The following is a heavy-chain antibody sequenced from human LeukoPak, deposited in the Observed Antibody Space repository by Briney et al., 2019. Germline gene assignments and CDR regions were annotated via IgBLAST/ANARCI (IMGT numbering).Heavy chain of an antibody. D-gene: IGHD3-3*01. CDR1: GGTFSSYA. Sequence: ASVKVSCKASGGTFSSYAISWVRQAPGQGLEWMGGIIPIFGTANYAQKFQGRVTITADESTSTAYMELRSLRSDDTAVYYCARVRTGDTGAWRFLEWSSYYYYGMDVWGQGTTVTVSS. CDR2: IIPIFGTA. J-gene: IGHJ6*02. CDR3: ARVRTGDTGAWRFLEWSSYYYYGMDV. V-gene: IGHV1-69*13.